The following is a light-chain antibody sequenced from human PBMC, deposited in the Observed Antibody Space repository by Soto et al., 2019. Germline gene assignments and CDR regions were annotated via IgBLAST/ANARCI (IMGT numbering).Light chain of an antibody. V-gene: IGKV1-27*01. J-gene: IGKJ1*01. Sequence: DIQMTQSPSSLSASVGDIVTITCRASQAISKYLAWYQQKPGKVPKLLIYAASTLHSGVPSRFSGSGSGTDFTLTISSLQPEDVATYYCQRYNSAPWTFGPGTTGDIK. CDR2: AAS. CDR3: QRYNSAPWT. CDR1: QAISKY.